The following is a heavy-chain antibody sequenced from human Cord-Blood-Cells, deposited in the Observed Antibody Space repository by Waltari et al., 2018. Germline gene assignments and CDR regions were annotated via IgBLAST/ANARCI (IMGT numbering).Heavy chain of an antibody. D-gene: IGHD1-26*01. CDR1: GYTFTGYY. V-gene: IGHV1-2*02. J-gene: IGHJ4*02. CDR2: INPNRGGT. CDR3: ARLETSSGSYYFDY. Sequence: QVQLVQSGAEVKKPGASVKVSCKASGYTFTGYYMHWVRQAPGQGLEWMGWINPNRGGTNYAQEFQGRVTMTRDTSISTAYMELSRLRSDDTAVYYCARLETSSGSYYFDYWGQGTLVTVSS.